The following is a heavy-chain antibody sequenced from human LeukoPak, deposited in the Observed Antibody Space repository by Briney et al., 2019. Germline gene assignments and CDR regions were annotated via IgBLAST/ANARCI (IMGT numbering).Heavy chain of an antibody. V-gene: IGHV3-33*01. CDR3: VRGNDYGGPHY. D-gene: IGHD4-23*01. J-gene: IGHJ4*02. CDR1: GFSFSSYG. Sequence: GRSLRLSCAASGFSFSSYGMHWVRQAPGKGLEWVAVIWYDGSKKYYADSVKGRFTISRDNGKNTLFLQMNSLRAEDAAVYYCVRGNDYGGPHYWGQGTLVTVSS. CDR2: IWYDGSKK.